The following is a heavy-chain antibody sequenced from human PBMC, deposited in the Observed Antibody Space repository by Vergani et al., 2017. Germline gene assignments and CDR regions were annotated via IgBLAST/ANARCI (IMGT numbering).Heavy chain of an antibody. CDR3: AKELPGKRIAAAGRVY. CDR1: GGSISSYY. D-gene: IGHD6-13*01. J-gene: IGHJ4*02. V-gene: IGHV4-59*01. Sequence: QVQLQESGPGLVKPSETLSLTCTVSGGSISSYYWSWIRQPPGKGLEWIGYIYYSGSTYYNPSLKSRVTISVDTSKNQFSLKLSSVTAADTAVYYCAKELPGKRIAAAGRVYWGQGTLVTVSS. CDR2: IYYSGST.